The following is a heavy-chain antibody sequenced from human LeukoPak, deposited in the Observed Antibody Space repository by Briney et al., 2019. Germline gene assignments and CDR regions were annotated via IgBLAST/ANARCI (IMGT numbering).Heavy chain of an antibody. J-gene: IGHJ4*02. CDR1: GFTINTYC. CDR3: ARDRQWLVPSTWDY. D-gene: IGHD6-19*01. V-gene: IGHV3-7*01. CDR2: IRKDESEK. Sequence: GGSLRLSCAASGFTINTYCMGWVRQAPGKGLEWVANIRKDESEKYYVESVKGRFTISRDNAKNSLYLQMNSLRAEDTAVYYCARDRQWLVPSTWDYWGQGTLVTVSS.